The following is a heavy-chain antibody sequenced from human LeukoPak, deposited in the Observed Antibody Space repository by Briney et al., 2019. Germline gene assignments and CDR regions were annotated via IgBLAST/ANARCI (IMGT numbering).Heavy chain of an antibody. CDR3: ARGEVDYYGMDV. D-gene: IGHD1-26*01. Sequence: GESLKISCKGSGYSFTSYWIGWVGKIPGKGLEWMRIIYPGDSDPRYSTPLQAEVTISADKSISTAYLQWSSLKASDTAMYYCARGEVDYYGMDVWGQGTTVTVSS. CDR2: IYPGDSDP. J-gene: IGHJ6*02. CDR1: GYSFTSYW. V-gene: IGHV5-51*01.